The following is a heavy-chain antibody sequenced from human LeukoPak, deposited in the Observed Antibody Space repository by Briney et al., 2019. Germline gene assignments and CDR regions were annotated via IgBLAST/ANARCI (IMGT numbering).Heavy chain of an antibody. CDR2: INSDGSIT. D-gene: IGHD3-22*01. CDR3: VRDLWNYYDSSGYYYEDY. CDR1: GFSFSSHW. J-gene: IGHJ4*02. V-gene: IGHV3-74*01. Sequence: GGSLRRYGAASGFSFSSHWMHWVRQAPGKGLVWVSRINSDGSITSNADSVKGRFTISRDNAKNTLFLQMNSLRAEDTAVYYCVRDLWNYYDSSGYYYEDYWGQGTLVTVSS.